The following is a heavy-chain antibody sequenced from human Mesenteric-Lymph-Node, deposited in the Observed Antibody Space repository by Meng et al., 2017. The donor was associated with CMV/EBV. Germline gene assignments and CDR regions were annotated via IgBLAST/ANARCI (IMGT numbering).Heavy chain of an antibody. CDR3: ARHGSSAPAFDI. CDR1: GFTFSSYE. J-gene: IGHJ3*02. D-gene: IGHD3-22*01. Sequence: GESLKISCAVSGFTFSSYEMNWARQAPGKGLEWVSYISSSNTIYYADSVKGRVTISRDNAKNSLYLQMNSLRVEDTAVYYCARHGSSAPAFDIWGQGTMVTVSS. CDR2: ISSSNTI. V-gene: IGHV3-48*03.